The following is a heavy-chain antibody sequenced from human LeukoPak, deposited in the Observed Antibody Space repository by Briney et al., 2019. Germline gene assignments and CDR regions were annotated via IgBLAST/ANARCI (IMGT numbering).Heavy chain of an antibody. CDR2: IIPIFGTA. D-gene: IGHD3-10*01. V-gene: IGHV1-69*06. CDR1: GGTFSSYA. CDR3: AREDTMVRGVINIESYYGMGV. J-gene: IGHJ6*04. Sequence: GASVKVSCKASGGTFSSYAISWVRQAPGQGLEWMGGIIPIFGTANYAQKFQGRVTITADKSTSTAYMELSSLRSEDTAVYYCAREDTMVRGVINIESYYGMGVWGKGTTVTVSS.